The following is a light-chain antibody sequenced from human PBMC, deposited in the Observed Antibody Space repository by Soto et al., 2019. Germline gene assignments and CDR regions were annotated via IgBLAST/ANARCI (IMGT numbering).Light chain of an antibody. CDR3: SSYTSSSTLLYV. Sequence: QSALTQPASVSGSPGQSITISCTGTSSDVGGYNYVSWYQQHPGKAPKLMIYDVSNRPSGVSNRFSVSKSGNTASLTISGPQDEDEDEYYCSSYTSSSTLLYVFGTGTKLTVL. CDR1: SSDVGGYNY. J-gene: IGLJ1*01. V-gene: IGLV2-14*01. CDR2: DVS.